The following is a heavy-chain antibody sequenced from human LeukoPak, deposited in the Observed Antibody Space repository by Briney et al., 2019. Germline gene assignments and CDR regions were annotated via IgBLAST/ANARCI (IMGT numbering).Heavy chain of an antibody. Sequence: PWGSLRLSCAASGFTFSDYYMRWIRPAPGKGLEWVSYISSSGSTIYYADSVKGRFTISRDKAKNSLYLQMNSLRAEDTAVYYCARDMPKQDIVVVPAAIPEVPVFDPWGQGTLVTVSS. V-gene: IGHV3-11*01. CDR1: GFTFSDYY. CDR3: ARDMPKQDIVVVPAAIPEVPVFDP. CDR2: ISSSGSTI. J-gene: IGHJ5*02. D-gene: IGHD2-2*02.